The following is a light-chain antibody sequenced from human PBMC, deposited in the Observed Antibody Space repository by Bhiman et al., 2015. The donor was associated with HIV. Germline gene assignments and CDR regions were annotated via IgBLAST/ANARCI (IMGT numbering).Light chain of an antibody. CDR1: RGSIASNY. CDR2: EDN. Sequence: NFMLTQPHSVSESPGKTVSLSCTGSRGSIASNYVQWYQQRPGSSPTTVIYEDNQRPSGVPDRFSGSIDSSSNSASLTISGLKTEDEADYYCQSQRVFGGGTKLTVL. CDR3: QSQRV. V-gene: IGLV6-57*01. J-gene: IGLJ3*02.